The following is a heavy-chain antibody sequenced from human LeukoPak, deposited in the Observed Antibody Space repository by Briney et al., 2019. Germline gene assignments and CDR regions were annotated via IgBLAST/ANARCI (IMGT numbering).Heavy chain of an antibody. J-gene: IGHJ4*02. CDR3: ARDKIPGASTNDY. CDR2: INQDASER. V-gene: IGHV3-7*01. D-gene: IGHD2-2*01. CDR1: GFSFTNYW. Sequence: QPGGSLRLSCAASGFSFTNYWMSWVRQAPGVGLEWVAIINQDASERYYVDSVKGRFTVYRDSAKHSLYLQMNSLRVEDTAVYYCARDKIPGASTNDYWGQGTLVTVSS.